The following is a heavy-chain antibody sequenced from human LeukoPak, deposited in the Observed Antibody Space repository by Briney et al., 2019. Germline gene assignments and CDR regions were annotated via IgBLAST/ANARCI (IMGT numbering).Heavy chain of an antibody. CDR2: ISSSSSYI. CDR1: GFTFSSYS. Sequence: GGSLRLSCAASGFTFSSYSMNWVRQAPGKGLEWVSSISSSSSYIYYADSVKGRFTISRDNAKNSLYLQMNSLRAEDTAVYYCARDSGGSYTPVDYWGQGTLVTVSS. J-gene: IGHJ4*02. CDR3: ARDSGGSYTPVDY. V-gene: IGHV3-21*01. D-gene: IGHD2-15*01.